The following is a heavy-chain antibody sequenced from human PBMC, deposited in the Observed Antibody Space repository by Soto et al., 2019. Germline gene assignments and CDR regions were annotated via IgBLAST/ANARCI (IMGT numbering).Heavy chain of an antibody. V-gene: IGHV3-33*01. CDR3: ARDLGYNYGHPFDY. J-gene: IGHJ4*02. CDR1: GFTFSSYT. CDR2: IWFDGSNK. Sequence: QVRLVESGGGVVQPGRSLRLSCAASGFTFSSYTIHWVRQAPGKGLEWLALIWFDGSNKYYADSVKGRFSISRDNAKNTLYLQMNSLRAEDTAVYYCARDLGYNYGHPFDYWGQGTLVTVSS. D-gene: IGHD5-18*01.